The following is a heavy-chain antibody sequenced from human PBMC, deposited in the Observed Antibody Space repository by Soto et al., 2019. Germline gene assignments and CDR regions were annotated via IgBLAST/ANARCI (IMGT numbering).Heavy chain of an antibody. J-gene: IGHJ6*02. Sequence: GGSLRLSCAASGFTFSSYAMHWVRQAPGKGLEWVAVISYDGSNKYYADSVKGRFTISRDNSKNTLYLQMNSLRAEDTAVYYCARGPYDFWSGYYSGYYYYYGMDVWGQGTTVTVSS. D-gene: IGHD3-3*01. CDR3: ARGPYDFWSGYYSGYYYYYGMDV. CDR2: ISYDGSNK. CDR1: GFTFSSYA. V-gene: IGHV3-30-3*01.